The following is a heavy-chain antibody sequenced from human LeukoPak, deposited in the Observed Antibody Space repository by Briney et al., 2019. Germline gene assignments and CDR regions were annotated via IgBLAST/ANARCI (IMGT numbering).Heavy chain of an antibody. CDR1: GLSFSSYW. Sequence: SGGSLRLSCAASGLSFSSYWMSWVRQAPGKGLEWVAYIKQDESEKYYVDSVKGRFTISRDNAKNSLYLEMSSLRAEDTAVYYCASHGRRYYYSMDVWGQGTTVTVSS. CDR2: IKQDESEK. D-gene: IGHD6-25*01. J-gene: IGHJ6*02. V-gene: IGHV3-7*05. CDR3: ASHGRRYYYSMDV.